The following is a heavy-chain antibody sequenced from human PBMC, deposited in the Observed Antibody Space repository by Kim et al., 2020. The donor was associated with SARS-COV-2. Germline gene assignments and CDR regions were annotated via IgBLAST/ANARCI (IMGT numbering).Heavy chain of an antibody. J-gene: IGHJ3*02. CDR3: ARGFDILTGYYSGPDAFDI. Sequence: GRFTISRDNSKNTLYLQMGSLRAEDMAVYYCARGFDILTGYYSGPDAFDIWGQGTMVTVSS. D-gene: IGHD3-9*01. V-gene: IGHV3-64*01.